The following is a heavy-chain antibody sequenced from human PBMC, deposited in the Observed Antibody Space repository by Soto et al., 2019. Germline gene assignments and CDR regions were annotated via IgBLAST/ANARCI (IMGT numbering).Heavy chain of an antibody. V-gene: IGHV1-69*06. J-gene: IGHJ6*02. CDR3: ARKYSSSSYGMDV. CDR2: IIPIFGTA. Sequence: SVKVSCKASGGTFSSHAISWVRQAPGQGLEWMGGIIPIFGTANYAQKFQGRVTITADKSTSTAYMELSSLRSEDTAVYYCARKYSSSSYGMDVWGQGTTVTVSS. D-gene: IGHD6-6*01. CDR1: GGTFSSHA.